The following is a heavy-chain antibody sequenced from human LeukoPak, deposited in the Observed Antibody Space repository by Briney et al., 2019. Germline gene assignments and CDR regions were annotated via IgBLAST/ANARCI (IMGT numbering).Heavy chain of an antibody. CDR1: GGSVSSYY. CDR2: VYYTGST. CDR3: ARLSHISSSWVQLEY. Sequence: SETLSLTCSVSGGSVSSYYWSWIRQPPGKGLEWIGYVYYTGSTNYNPSLKSRVTMFEDKSKNQFSLRLYSVTAADTAVYYCARLSHISSSWVQLEYWGQGTLVTVSS. J-gene: IGHJ4*02. D-gene: IGHD6-13*01. V-gene: IGHV4-59*02.